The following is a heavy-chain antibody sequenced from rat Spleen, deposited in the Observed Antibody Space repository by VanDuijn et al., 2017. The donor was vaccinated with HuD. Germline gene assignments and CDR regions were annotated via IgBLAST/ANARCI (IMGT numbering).Heavy chain of an antibody. D-gene: IGHD4-3*01. CDR1: GFSLSSSH. V-gene: IGHV2-43*01. Sequence: QVQLKESGPGLVQPSQTLSLTCTVSGFSLSSSHVTWVRQPPGKGLEWLGIIWTGGSTAYNSLLKSRLSITRDTSKGQVFLKMNSLQTEDTATYSCARDFGPFGITYWGQGVMVTVSS. CDR2: IWTGGST. CDR3: ARDFGPFGITY. J-gene: IGHJ2*01.